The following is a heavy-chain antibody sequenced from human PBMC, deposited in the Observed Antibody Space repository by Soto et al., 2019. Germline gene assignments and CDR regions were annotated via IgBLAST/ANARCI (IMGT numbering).Heavy chain of an antibody. Sequence: EVQLVESGGGLVKPGGSLRLSCAASGFTFSSYSMNWVRQAPGKGLEWVSYISSSSSYIYYADSVKGRFTISRDNAKNSLYLQMNSLRAEDTAVYYCARDQVDTVYYYYGMDVWGQGTTVTVSS. V-gene: IGHV3-21*01. J-gene: IGHJ6*02. D-gene: IGHD5-18*01. CDR2: ISSSSSYI. CDR1: GFTFSSYS. CDR3: ARDQVDTVYYYYGMDV.